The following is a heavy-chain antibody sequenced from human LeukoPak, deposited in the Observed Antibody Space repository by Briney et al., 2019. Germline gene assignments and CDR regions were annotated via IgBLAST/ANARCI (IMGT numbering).Heavy chain of an antibody. CDR3: TTVAPYCGGDCYSVSDY. D-gene: IGHD2-21*02. CDR2: IKSKTDGGTT. J-gene: IGHJ4*02. Sequence: PGGSLRLSCAASGFTFSNAWMSWVRQAPGKGLEWVGRIKSKTDGGTTDYAAPVKGRFTISRDDSKNTLYLQVNSLKTEDTAVYYCTTVAPYCGGDCYSVSDYWGQGTLVTVSS. V-gene: IGHV3-15*01. CDR1: GFTFSNAW.